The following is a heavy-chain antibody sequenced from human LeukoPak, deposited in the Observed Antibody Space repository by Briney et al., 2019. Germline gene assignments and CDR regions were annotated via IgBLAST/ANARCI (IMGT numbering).Heavy chain of an antibody. CDR2: ISAYIGNT. CDR1: GYTFTSYG. Sequence: GASVKVSCKASGYTFTSYGISWVRQAPGQGLEWMGWISAYIGNTNYAQKLQGRVTMTTDTSTSTAYMELRNLRSDDTAVYYCARRELLGGNWFDPWGQGTLVTVSS. D-gene: IGHD1-7*01. CDR3: ARRELLGGNWFDP. V-gene: IGHV1-18*01. J-gene: IGHJ5*02.